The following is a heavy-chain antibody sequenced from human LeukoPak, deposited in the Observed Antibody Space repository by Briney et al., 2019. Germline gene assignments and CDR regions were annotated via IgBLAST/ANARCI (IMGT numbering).Heavy chain of an antibody. CDR1: GGSISGYY. CDR3: ARRVVTITPYFDY. Sequence: SETLSLTCTVSGGSISGYYWDWIRQPPGKGLEWIGTIYYSGDTYYNPSLKSRVTISVDTSKNQFSLKLSSVTAADTAVYYCARRVVTITPYFDYWGQGTLVTVSS. D-gene: IGHD3-22*01. V-gene: IGHV4-39*01. CDR2: IYYSGDT. J-gene: IGHJ4*02.